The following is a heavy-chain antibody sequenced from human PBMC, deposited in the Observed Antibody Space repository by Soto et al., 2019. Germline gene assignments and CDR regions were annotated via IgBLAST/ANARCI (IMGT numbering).Heavy chain of an antibody. CDR2: IYYSGST. V-gene: IGHV4-59*01. CDR3: ARVSAGLLNLYDY. CDR1: GGSTSSYY. Sequence: PSETLSLTCTVSGGSTSSYYWSWIRKPPGKGLEWIGYIYYSGSTNYNPSLKSRVTISVDTSKKQFSLKLSSVTAADTAVYYCARVSAGLLNLYDYWGQGTLVTVSS. J-gene: IGHJ4*02. D-gene: IGHD2-8*01.